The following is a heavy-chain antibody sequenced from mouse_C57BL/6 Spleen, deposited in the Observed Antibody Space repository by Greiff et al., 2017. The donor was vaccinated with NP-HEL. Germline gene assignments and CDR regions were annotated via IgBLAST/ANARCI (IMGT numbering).Heavy chain of an antibody. CDR3: ARVYYSNYVGYAMDY. J-gene: IGHJ4*01. CDR2: INYDGSST. Sequence: EVKVVESEGGLVQPGSSMKLSCTASGFTFSDYYMAWVRQVPEKGLEWVANINYDGSSTYYLDSLKSRFIISRDNAKNILYLQMSSLKSEDTATYYCARVYYSNYVGYAMDYWGQGTSVTVSS. D-gene: IGHD2-5*01. CDR1: GFTFSDYY. V-gene: IGHV5-16*01.